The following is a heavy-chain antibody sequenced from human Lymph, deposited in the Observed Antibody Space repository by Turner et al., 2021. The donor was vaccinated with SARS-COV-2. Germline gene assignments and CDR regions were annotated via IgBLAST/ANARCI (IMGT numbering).Heavy chain of an antibody. CDR2: IIPSVGTA. CDR1: GGTFSSYA. D-gene: IGHD2-2*01. CDR3: ARGSRDCSSTSCYPFFDY. J-gene: IGHJ4*02. V-gene: IGHV1-69*01. Sequence: QGQLVQSGAEVKKPGSSVKVCCKASGGTFSSYAISWVRQDPGQGLEWLGEIIPSVGTANYAQKFQGRVTITADASTSTAHMEMSSLRSEDTAVYYCARGSRDCSSTSCYPFFDYWGQGTLVTVSS.